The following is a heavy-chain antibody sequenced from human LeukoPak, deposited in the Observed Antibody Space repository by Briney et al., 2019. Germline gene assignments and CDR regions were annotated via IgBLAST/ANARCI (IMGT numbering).Heavy chain of an antibody. D-gene: IGHD3-10*01. CDR2: ISAYNGNT. Sequence: ASVKVSCKASRYTFTSYGISWVRQAPGQGLEWMGWISAYNGNTNYAQKLQGRVTMTTDTSTSTAYMELRSLRSDDTAVYYCARDPSHILWFGELLSGDAFDIWGQGTMVTVSS. CDR1: RYTFTSYG. CDR3: ARDPSHILWFGELLSGDAFDI. J-gene: IGHJ3*02. V-gene: IGHV1-18*01.